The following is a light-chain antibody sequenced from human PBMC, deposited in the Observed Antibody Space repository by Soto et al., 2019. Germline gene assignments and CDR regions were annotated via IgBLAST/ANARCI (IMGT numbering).Light chain of an antibody. CDR3: QQYGVSPLT. V-gene: IGKV3-20*01. Sequence: EIVLTQSPGTLSLSPGERVTLSCRASQNVYINSLAWYQQKPGQPPGLLIYGASTWAAAVPARFSGSGSGTDFALSIDGLEPEDFAIYYCQQYGVSPLTFGPGTRVD. CDR2: GAS. CDR1: QNVYINS. J-gene: IGKJ3*01.